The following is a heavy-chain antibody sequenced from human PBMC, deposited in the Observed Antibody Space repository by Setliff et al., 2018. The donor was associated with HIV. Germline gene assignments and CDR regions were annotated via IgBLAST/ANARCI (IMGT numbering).Heavy chain of an antibody. D-gene: IGHD3-3*02. CDR3: ARDISVEHFSDTSTRTPVYFFDS. Sequence: GASVKVSCKASEDTFYTFGISWVRQAPGQGLEWMGSVIPIFGTTNHAQRFQDRVTITTDKSTSTAYMELNSLRSEDTAVYYCARDISVEHFSDTSTRTPVYFFDSWGQGTLVTVSS. J-gene: IGHJ4*02. CDR1: EDTFYTFG. V-gene: IGHV1-69*05. CDR2: VIPIFGTT.